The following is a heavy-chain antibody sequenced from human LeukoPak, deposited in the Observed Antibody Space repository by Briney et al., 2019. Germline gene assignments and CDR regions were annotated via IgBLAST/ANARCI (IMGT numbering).Heavy chain of an antibody. J-gene: IGHJ4*02. D-gene: IGHD3-10*01. Sequence: GGSLRLSCAASGLTFSDYYMSWIRQAPGKGLEWVSYISSSSSYTNYADSVKGRFTISRDNAKNSLYLQMNSLRAEDTAVYYCARDGYYGSGSYYPYWGQGTLVTVSS. CDR1: GLTFSDYY. V-gene: IGHV3-11*06. CDR2: ISSSSSYT. CDR3: ARDGYYGSGSYYPY.